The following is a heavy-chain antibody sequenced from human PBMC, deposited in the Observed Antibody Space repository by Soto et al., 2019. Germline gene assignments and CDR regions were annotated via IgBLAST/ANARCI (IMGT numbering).Heavy chain of an antibody. Sequence: PSDTLSLTCAVYGGSFSGYYWSWIRQPPGKGLEWIGEINHSGYTNYNPSLERRVTISVDTSKSQFSLKLSSVTAADTAVYYCARGLPGLGYCSSNNCPHGYPYYFDYWGQGTRVTVS. D-gene: IGHD2-2*01. V-gene: IGHV4-34*01. J-gene: IGHJ4*02. CDR3: ARGLPGLGYCSSNNCPHGYPYYFDY. CDR2: INHSGYT. CDR1: GGSFSGYY.